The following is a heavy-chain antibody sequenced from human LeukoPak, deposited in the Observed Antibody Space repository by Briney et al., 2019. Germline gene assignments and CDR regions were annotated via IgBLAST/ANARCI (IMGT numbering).Heavy chain of an antibody. CDR3: ARVVIEQANWFDP. D-gene: IGHD3-16*02. CDR1: GFTFSSYS. Sequence: QTGGSLRLSCAASGFTFSSYSMNWVRQAPGKGLEWVSYISSSSSTIYYADSVKGRFTISRDNAKNSLYLQMNSLRAEDTAVYYCARVVIEQANWFDPWGQGTLVTVSS. J-gene: IGHJ5*02. V-gene: IGHV3-48*01. CDR2: ISSSSSTI.